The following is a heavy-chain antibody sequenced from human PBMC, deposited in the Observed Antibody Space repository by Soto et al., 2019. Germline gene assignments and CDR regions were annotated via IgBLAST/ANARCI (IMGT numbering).Heavy chain of an antibody. J-gene: IGHJ4*02. V-gene: IGHV4-39*01. CDR3: VRHPHSGYDPRGPFDF. CDR1: GGSISSSTYY. CDR2: IYYSGFT. Sequence: QLQLQESGPGLVKPSGTLSLTCSVSGGSISSSTYYWGWIRQPPGKGLEWIGSIYYSGFTHYNPSLKSRVTISIDTSKDQLSLNLSPGTAADTAVYYCVRHPHSGYDPRGPFDFWGQGTLVTVS. D-gene: IGHD5-12*01.